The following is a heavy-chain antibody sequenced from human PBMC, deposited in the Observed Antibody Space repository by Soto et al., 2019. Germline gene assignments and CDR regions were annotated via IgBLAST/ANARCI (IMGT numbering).Heavy chain of an antibody. D-gene: IGHD1-7*01. CDR1: GGSFSGYY. Sequence: QVQLQQWGAGLLKPSETLSLTCAVYGGSFSGYYWSWIRQPPGKGLEWIGEINHSGSTNYNPSLKSRVTISVDTSKNQFSLKLSSVTAADTAVYYCARVVTGTSLELPYYFDYWGQGTLVTVSS. CDR2: INHSGST. CDR3: ARVVTGTSLELPYYFDY. J-gene: IGHJ4*02. V-gene: IGHV4-34*01.